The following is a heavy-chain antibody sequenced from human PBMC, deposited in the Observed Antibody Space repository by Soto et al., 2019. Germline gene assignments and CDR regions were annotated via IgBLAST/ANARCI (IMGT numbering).Heavy chain of an antibody. CDR3: ANPVAEMAARWSHAMDV. V-gene: IGHV3-23*01. CDR1: GRSVGSGA. J-gene: IGHJ6*02. CDR2: IIDSGAST. D-gene: IGHD6-19*01. Sequence: LRLAWGAAGRSVGSGAMGWGRQAPGKGLEWVSDIIDSGASTYYADSVKGRFTVSRDNSKNTLYLQMNSLRAEDTAVYYCANPVAEMAARWSHAMDVWGQGTTVTVSS.